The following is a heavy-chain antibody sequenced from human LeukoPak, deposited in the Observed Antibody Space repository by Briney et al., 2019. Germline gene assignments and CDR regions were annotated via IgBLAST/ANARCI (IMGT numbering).Heavy chain of an antibody. CDR3: VSDPGEYQPLLWIFFDY. CDR2: ISAYNGKT. Sequence: ASVKVSCKASGYTFTSFGISWVRQAPGQGLEWMGWISAYNGKTNYAQKLHGRVAMTTDTSTSTAYMELRRLRSDDAAVYYCVSDPGEYQPLLWIFFDYWGQGTLVTVSS. V-gene: IGHV1-18*01. J-gene: IGHJ4*02. D-gene: IGHD2-2*01. CDR1: GYTFTSFG.